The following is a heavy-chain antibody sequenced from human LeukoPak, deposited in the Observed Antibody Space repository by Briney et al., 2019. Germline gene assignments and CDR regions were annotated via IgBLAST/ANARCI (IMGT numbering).Heavy chain of an antibody. CDR2: IYYSGST. CDR3: ARTSLADY. J-gene: IGHJ4*02. Sequence: SETLSLTCTVSGGSISNYYWSWIRQPPGKGLEWIGYIYYSGSTNYNPSLKSRVTISVDTSKNQFSLKLTPVTAADTAVYYCARTSLADYWGQGTLVTVSS. CDR1: GGSISNYY. V-gene: IGHV4-59*01.